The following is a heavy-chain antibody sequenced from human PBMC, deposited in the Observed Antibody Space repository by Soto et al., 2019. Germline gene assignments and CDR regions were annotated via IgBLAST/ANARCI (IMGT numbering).Heavy chain of an antibody. CDR3: ARDKWRSGDSVDYYYYYGMDV. CDR2: IYDSGST. V-gene: IGHV4-59*01. Sequence: SETLSLTCTVSGGSINNYYWSWIRQPPGKGLEWIGYIYDSGSTHYNPSLESRVTISEDTSKNQFSLKLSSVTAADTAVYYCARDKWRSGDSVDYYYYYGMDVWGQGTTVTVSS. J-gene: IGHJ6*02. D-gene: IGHD2-21*02. CDR1: GGSINNYY.